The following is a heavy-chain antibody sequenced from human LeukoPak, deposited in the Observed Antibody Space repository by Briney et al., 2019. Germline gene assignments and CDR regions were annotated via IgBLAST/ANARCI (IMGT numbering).Heavy chain of an antibody. CDR3: ARGREYYDFWSGSSDDYYYMDV. Sequence: SQTLSLTCAISGYTVSSDSAAWNWIRQSPSRDLEWVGSTYYSSRWYNDYAVSVKSRMPINPDTSKNQFSLQLNSVTPEDTAVYYCARGREYYDFWSGSSDDYYYMDVWGKGTTVTVSS. CDR1: GYTVSSDSAA. J-gene: IGHJ6*03. V-gene: IGHV6-1*01. CDR2: TYYSSRWYN. D-gene: IGHD3-3*01.